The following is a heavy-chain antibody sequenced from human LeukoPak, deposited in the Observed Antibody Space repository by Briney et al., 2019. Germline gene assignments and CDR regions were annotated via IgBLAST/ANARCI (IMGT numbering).Heavy chain of an antibody. CDR2: FDPEDGET. Sequence: GASVKGSCKVSGYTLTELSMHWVRQAPGKGLEWMGGFDPEDGETIYAQKFQGRVTMTEDTSTDTAYMELSSLRSEDTAVYYCATDPFSSSWFGPGDYWGQGTLVTVSS. D-gene: IGHD6-13*01. V-gene: IGHV1-24*01. CDR1: GYTLTELS. J-gene: IGHJ4*02. CDR3: ATDPFSSSWFGPGDY.